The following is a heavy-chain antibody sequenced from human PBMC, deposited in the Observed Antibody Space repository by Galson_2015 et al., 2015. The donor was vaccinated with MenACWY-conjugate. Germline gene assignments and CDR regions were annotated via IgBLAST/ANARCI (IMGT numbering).Heavy chain of an antibody. CDR2: IWHDGTNK. CDR3: AKTRGASFYFDS. D-gene: IGHD1-26*01. CDR1: GFSFSSYG. J-gene: IGHJ4*02. V-gene: IGHV3-33*03. Sequence: SLRLSCAASGFSFSSYGIHWVRQAPGKGLEWVAVIWHDGTNKYYADSVKDRFTISRDNAKNTLYLQMNSLRPEDTAVFYCAKTRGASFYFDSWGQGTLVTVSS.